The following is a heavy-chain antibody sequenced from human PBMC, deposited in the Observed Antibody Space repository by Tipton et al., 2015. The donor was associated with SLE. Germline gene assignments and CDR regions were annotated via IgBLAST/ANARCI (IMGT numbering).Heavy chain of an antibody. V-gene: IGHV4-39*07. CDR2: IYFSGRT. Sequence: TLSLTCTVSGVSFTSSSYYWGWIRQPPGKGLEWIGNIYFSGRTNYNPTLKSRVTISVDTSKSQFSLKLRSVTAADTAVYYCARGSVVADDFWGQGTLVTVSS. J-gene: IGHJ4*02. D-gene: IGHD2-15*01. CDR1: GVSFTSSSYY. CDR3: ARGSVVADDF.